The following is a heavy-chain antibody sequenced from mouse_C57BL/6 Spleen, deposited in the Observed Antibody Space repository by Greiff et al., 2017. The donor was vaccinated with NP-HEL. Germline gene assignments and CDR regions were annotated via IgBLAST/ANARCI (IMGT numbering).Heavy chain of an antibody. CDR3: ARHDYGRFLDY. CDR1: GFTFSSYG. CDR2: ISSGGSYT. J-gene: IGHJ2*01. V-gene: IGHV5-6*01. Sequence: EVQLVESGGDLVKPGGSLKLSCAASGFTFSSYGMSWVRQTPDKRLEWVATISSGGSYTYYPDSVKGRFTISRDNAKNTLYLQMSSLKSEDTAMYYCARHDYGRFLDYWGQGTTLTVSS. D-gene: IGHD1-1*01.